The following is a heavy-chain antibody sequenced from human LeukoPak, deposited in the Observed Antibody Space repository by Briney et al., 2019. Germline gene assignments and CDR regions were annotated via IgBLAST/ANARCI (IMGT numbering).Heavy chain of an antibody. J-gene: IGHJ4*02. Sequence: PGGSLRLSCAASGFTVSNNYMSWVRQAPGKGLEWVSSISSSSSHIYYADSVKGRFTISRDNAKNSLYLQMNSLRAEDTAVYYCAREGITGTTSHWGQGTLVTVSS. V-gene: IGHV3-21*01. CDR3: AREGITGTTSH. D-gene: IGHD1-7*01. CDR1: GFTVSNNY. CDR2: ISSSSSHI.